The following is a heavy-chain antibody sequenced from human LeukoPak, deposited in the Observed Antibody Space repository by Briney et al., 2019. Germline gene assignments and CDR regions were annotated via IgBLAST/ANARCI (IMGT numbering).Heavy chain of an antibody. CDR2: ISYDGSNK. CDR1: GFTFSSYA. Sequence: GGSLRLSCAASGFTFSSYAMHWVRQAPGKGLEWVAVISYDGSNKYYADSVKGRFTISRDNAKNSLYLQMNSLRAEDTAVYYCARVGSAWSGDVWGQGTTVTVSS. V-gene: IGHV3-30-3*01. D-gene: IGHD6-19*01. CDR3: ARVGSAWSGDV. J-gene: IGHJ6*02.